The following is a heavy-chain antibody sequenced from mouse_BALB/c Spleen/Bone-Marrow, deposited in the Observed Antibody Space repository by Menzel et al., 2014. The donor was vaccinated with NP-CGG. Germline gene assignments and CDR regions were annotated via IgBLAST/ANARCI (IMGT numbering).Heavy chain of an antibody. J-gene: IGHJ2*01. D-gene: IGHD2-2*01. CDR1: GYTFTSYW. CDR2: IDPGTGRT. Sequence: QVQLQQPGAELVKPGASVKLSCKASGYTFTSYWMHWVKQRPGQGLEWIGEIDPGTGRTDYNKKFKSRATLTVDKSSSTAYMHLSSLTSEDSAVYYCARINGYDYWGQGTTLTVSS. CDR3: ARINGYDY. V-gene: IGHV1S81*02.